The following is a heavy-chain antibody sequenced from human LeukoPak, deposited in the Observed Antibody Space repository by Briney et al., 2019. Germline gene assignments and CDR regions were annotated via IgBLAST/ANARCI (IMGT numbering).Heavy chain of an antibody. Sequence: VGSLRPSCAASRFTFSSYEMNCVPHAPGKRLEWVSYISSSGSTIYYAVSVEGRFTISRDNAKNSMYLQMNSLRGEETAVYYCAELGITMIGGVWGKGTRVTISA. CDR2: ISSSGSTI. D-gene: IGHD3-10*02. J-gene: IGHJ6*04. CDR3: AELGITMIGGV. V-gene: IGHV3-48*03. CDR1: RFTFSSYE.